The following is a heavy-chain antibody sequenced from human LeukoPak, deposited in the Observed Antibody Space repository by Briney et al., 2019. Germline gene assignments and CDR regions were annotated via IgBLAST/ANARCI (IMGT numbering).Heavy chain of an antibody. Sequence: SETLSLTCTVSGGSISSSSYYWGWIRQPPGKGLEWIGSIYYSGSTYYNPSLKSRVTISVDTSKNQFSLKLSSVTAADTAVYYCARSTNYDILTPPDYWGQGALVTVSS. V-gene: IGHV4-39*07. CDR3: ARSTNYDILTPPDY. CDR2: IYYSGST. CDR1: GGSISSSSYY. D-gene: IGHD3-9*01. J-gene: IGHJ4*02.